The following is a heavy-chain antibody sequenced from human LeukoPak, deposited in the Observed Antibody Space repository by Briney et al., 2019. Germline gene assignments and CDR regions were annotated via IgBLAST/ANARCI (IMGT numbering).Heavy chain of an antibody. CDR3: ARVRSSGYYGHYFDY. V-gene: IGHV1-46*01. CDR2: INPSGGST. CDR1: GYTFTSYY. J-gene: IGHJ4*02. Sequence: ASVKVSCKASGYTFTSYYMHWVRQAPGQGLEWMGIINPSGGSTSYAQKLQGRVTMTRDTSTSTVYMELSSLRSEDTAVYYCARVRSSGYYGHYFDYWGEGTLVTVSS. D-gene: IGHD3-22*01.